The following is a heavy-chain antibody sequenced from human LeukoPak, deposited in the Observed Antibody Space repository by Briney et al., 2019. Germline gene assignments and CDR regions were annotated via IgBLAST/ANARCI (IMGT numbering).Heavy chain of an antibody. V-gene: IGHV3-48*03. D-gene: IGHD3-3*01. CDR2: ISSSGSTI. CDR3: ARDGYYDFWSGYYIYYYGMDV. Sequence: GGSLRLSCAASGFTFSSYEMNWVRQAPGKGLEWVSYISSSGSTIYYADSVKGRFTISRDNAKNSLYLQMNSLRAEDTAVYCCARDGYYDFWSGYYIYYYGMDVWGQGTTVTVSS. CDR1: GFTFSSYE. J-gene: IGHJ6*02.